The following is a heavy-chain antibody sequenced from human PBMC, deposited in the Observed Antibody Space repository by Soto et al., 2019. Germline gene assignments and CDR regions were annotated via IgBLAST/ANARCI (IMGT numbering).Heavy chain of an antibody. J-gene: IGHJ5*02. CDR3: VGSAYCRGDCYWQFDP. Sequence: EGQVLESGGGLVQPGGSLRLTCAASGFTFTSYALSWVRQSPGKGLEWVSTISADGFTIDYADSVKGRFTISRDNSKNTLFRQMNSLRAEDTAIDFCVGSAYCRGDCYWQFDPWGLGTLVTVSS. CDR1: GFTFTSYA. D-gene: IGHD2-21*02. V-gene: IGHV3-23*01. CDR2: ISADGFTI.